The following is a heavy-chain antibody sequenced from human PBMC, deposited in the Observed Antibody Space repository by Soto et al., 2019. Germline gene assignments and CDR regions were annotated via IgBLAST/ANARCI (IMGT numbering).Heavy chain of an antibody. J-gene: IGHJ4*02. V-gene: IGHV1-8*01. Sequence: QVQLVQSGAEVKKPGASVRVSCKASGYTFTSYDIYWVRQATGQGLEWMGWMNPFSGNAVYTQKFQDRVTMTRDTPINTAYMEMSGLRSEDTAVYYCTRGQGNHWSQGSLVTVSS. CDR3: TRGQGNH. CDR1: GYTFTSYD. CDR2: MNPFSGNA.